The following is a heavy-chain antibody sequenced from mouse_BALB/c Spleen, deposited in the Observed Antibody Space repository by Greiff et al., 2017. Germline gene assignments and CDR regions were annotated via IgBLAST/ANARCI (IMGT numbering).Heavy chain of an antibody. J-gene: IGHJ2*01. V-gene: IGHV5-17*02. CDR2: ISSASSTI. Sequence: EVHLVESGGGLVQPGGSRKLSCAASGFTFSSFGMHWVRQAPEKGLEWVAYISSASSTIYYADTVKGRFTISRDNPKNTLFLQMTSLRSEDTAMYYCARGGYLYYFDYWGQGTTLTVSS. CDR3: ARGGYLYYFDY. CDR1: GFTFSSFG. D-gene: IGHD2-2*01.